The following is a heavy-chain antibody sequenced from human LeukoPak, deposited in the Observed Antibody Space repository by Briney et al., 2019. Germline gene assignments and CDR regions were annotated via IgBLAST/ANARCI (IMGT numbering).Heavy chain of an antibody. CDR2: IYHSGRT. CDR3: ATSGWYLLPGVY. D-gene: IGHD6-19*01. J-gene: IGHJ4*02. Sequence: SETLSLTCTVSGGSISSSSDYWGWIRQPPGKGLEWIGSIYHSGRTYYNPSLKSRVTISVDTSKNQFSLKLSSVTAADTAVYYCATSGWYLLPGVYWGQGTLVTVSS. CDR1: GGSISSSSDY. V-gene: IGHV4-39*01.